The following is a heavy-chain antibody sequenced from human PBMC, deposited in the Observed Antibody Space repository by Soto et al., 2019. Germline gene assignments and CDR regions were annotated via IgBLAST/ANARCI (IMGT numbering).Heavy chain of an antibody. CDR1: GFTFSSYA. Sequence: GGSLRLSCAASGFTFSSYAMHWVRQAPGKGLEWVAVISYDGSNKYYADSVKGRFTISRDNSKNTLYLQMNSLRAEDTAVYYCAGGGLVRSLSFDYWGRGTLVTVSS. J-gene: IGHJ4*02. CDR3: AGGGLVRSLSFDY. CDR2: ISYDGSNK. D-gene: IGHD3-9*01. V-gene: IGHV3-30-3*01.